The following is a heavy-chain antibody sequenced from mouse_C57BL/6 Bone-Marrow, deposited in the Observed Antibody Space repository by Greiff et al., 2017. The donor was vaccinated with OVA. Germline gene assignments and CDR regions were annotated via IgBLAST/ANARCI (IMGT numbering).Heavy chain of an antibody. D-gene: IGHD5-5*01. J-gene: IGHJ4*01. V-gene: IGHV1-74*01. Sequence: QVQLQQPGAELVKPGASVKVSCKASGYTFTSYWMHWVKQRPGQGLEWIGRIHPSDSDTNYNQKFKGKATLTVDKSSNTAYLQLSSLTSEDTAVYYCTTRLPYYYAMDYWGQGTSVTVSS. CDR3: TTRLPYYYAMDY. CDR1: GYTFTSYW. CDR2: IHPSDSDT.